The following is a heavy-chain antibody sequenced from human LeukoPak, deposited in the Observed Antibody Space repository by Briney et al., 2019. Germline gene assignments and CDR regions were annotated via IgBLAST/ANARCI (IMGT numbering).Heavy chain of an antibody. J-gene: IGHJ3*02. D-gene: IGHD3-10*01. CDR3: ASYKGKDAFDI. CDR2: IYTSGST. CDR1: GDSISSGSYY. Sequence: SQTLSLTCTVSGDSISSGSYYWSWIRQPAGKGLEWIGRIYTSGSTNYNPSLKSRVTISVDTSKNQFSLKLSSVTAADTAVYYCASYKGKDAFDIWGQGTMVTVSS. V-gene: IGHV4-61*02.